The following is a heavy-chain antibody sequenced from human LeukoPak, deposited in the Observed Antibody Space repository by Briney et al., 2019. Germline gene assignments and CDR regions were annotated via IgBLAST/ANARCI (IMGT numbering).Heavy chain of an antibody. CDR1: GYTFTGYY. D-gene: IGHD2-2*01. J-gene: IGHJ4*02. V-gene: IGHV1-2*02. CDR2: INPNSGGT. CDR3: ARGGDIVVVPLGY. Sequence: ASVKVSCKASGYTFTGYYMHWVRQAPGQGLEWMGWINPNSGGTNYAQKFQGRVTMTRDTSTSTAYMELSRLRSDDTAVYYCARGGDIVVVPLGYWGQGTLVTVSS.